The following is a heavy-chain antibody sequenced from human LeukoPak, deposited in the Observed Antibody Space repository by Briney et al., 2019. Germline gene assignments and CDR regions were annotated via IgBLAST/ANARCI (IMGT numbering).Heavy chain of an antibody. CDR1: DFTVGYNY. D-gene: IGHD1-14*01. CDR2: IYNSGST. J-gene: IGHJ4*02. CDR3: ARRSNPPGRIDH. Sequence: HPGGSLRLSCAASDFTVGYNYMTWVRQAPGKGLEWVAAIYNSGSTYYADSVKGRFTISRGNSKNTMYLQMNSLKGEDTAVYYCARRSNPPGRIDHWGQGTLVTVSS. V-gene: IGHV3-66*04.